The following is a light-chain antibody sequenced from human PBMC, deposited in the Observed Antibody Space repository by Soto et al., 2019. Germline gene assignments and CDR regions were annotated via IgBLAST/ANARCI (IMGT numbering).Light chain of an antibody. CDR3: AAWDDSLSGRYV. V-gene: IGLV1-47*01. Sequence: QSALTQPPSASGTPGQRVTISCSGSSSNIGSNYVYWYQQLPGTAPKLLNYRNNQRPSGVPDRFSGSKSGTSASLAIIGLRSEDEADYYCAAWDDSLSGRYVFGTGTRSPS. J-gene: IGLJ1*01. CDR2: RNN. CDR1: SSNIGSNY.